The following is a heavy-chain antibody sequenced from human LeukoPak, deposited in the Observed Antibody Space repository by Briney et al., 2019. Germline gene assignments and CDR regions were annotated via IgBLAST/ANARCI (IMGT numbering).Heavy chain of an antibody. J-gene: IGHJ4*02. CDR2: IYYSGST. V-gene: IGHV4-59*12. D-gene: IGHD3-3*01. CDR1: GGSISSYY. CDR3: AREVLHITIFGPEYFDY. Sequence: PSETLSLTCTVSGGSISSYYWSWIRQPPGKGLEWIGYIYYSGSTTYNPSLKSRVTMSVDTSKNQFSLKLSSVTAADTAVYYCAREVLHITIFGPEYFDYWGQGTLVTVSS.